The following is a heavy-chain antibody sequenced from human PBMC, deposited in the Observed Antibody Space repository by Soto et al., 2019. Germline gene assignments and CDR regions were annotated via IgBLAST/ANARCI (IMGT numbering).Heavy chain of an antibody. V-gene: IGHV6-1*01. D-gene: IGHD6-19*01. CDR3: AREFREEPQWPGENYYYDMDV. CDR2: TYYRSKWYN. Sequence: PSQTLSLTCAISGDSVSSNSAAWNWIRQSPSRGLEWLGRTYYRSKWYNDYAVSVKSRITINPDTSKNQFSLQLNSVTPEDTAVYYCAREFREEPQWPGENYYYDMDVWGQGTTVTVSS. J-gene: IGHJ6*02. CDR1: GDSVSSNSAA.